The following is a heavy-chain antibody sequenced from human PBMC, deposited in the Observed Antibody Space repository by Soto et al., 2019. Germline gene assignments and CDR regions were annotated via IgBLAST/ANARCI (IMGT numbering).Heavy chain of an antibody. CDR2: IYPGDSDT. CDR3: AHCSSTSFYGMDV. J-gene: IGHJ6*02. V-gene: IGHV5-51*01. Sequence: GESLKISCKGSGYSFTSYWIGWVRQMPGKGLEWMGIIYPGDSDTRYSPSFQGQVTISADKSISTAYLQWSSLKASDTAMYYCAHCSSTSFYGMDVWGQGXTVTV. CDR1: GYSFTSYW. D-gene: IGHD2-2*01.